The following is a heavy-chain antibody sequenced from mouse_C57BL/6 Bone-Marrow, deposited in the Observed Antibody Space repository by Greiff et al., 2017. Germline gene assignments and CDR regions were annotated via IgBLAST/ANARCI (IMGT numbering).Heavy chain of an antibody. Sequence: EVQLQESGPELVKPGASVKMSCKASGYTFTDYNMHWVKQSHGKSLEWIGYINPNNGGTSYNQKFKGKATLTVNKSSSTAYMELRSLTSEDSAVYYCARRYYGSSPRYFDVWGTGTTVTVSS. V-gene: IGHV1-22*01. CDR3: ARRYYGSSPRYFDV. CDR2: INPNNGGT. J-gene: IGHJ1*03. CDR1: GYTFTDYN. D-gene: IGHD1-1*01.